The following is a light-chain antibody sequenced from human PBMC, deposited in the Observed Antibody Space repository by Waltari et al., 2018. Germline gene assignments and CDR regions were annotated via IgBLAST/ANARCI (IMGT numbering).Light chain of an antibody. V-gene: IGLV3-27*01. J-gene: IGLJ3*02. Sequence: SYELTQPSPVSVSPGQTARTTCSGDVLAKKYARWVQQKPGQAPGVVIYKDRERPSGIPERFSGSSSGTTVTLTISGAQVEDEGDYYCYSATDNYRVFGGGTKLTVL. CDR2: KDR. CDR1: VLAKKY. CDR3: YSATDNYRV.